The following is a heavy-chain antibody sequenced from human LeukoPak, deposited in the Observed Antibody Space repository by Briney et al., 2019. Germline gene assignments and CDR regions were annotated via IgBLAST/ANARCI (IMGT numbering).Heavy chain of an antibody. CDR2: ISGSGGST. Sequence: GGSLRLSCAASGYTFSSYAMSWVRQAPGKGLEWVSAISGSGGSTYYADSVKGRFTISRDNSKNTLYLQMNSLRAEDTAVHYCAKDRLAYSHNWFDPWGQGTLVTVSS. CDR1: GYTFSSYA. V-gene: IGHV3-23*01. CDR3: AKDRLAYSHNWFDP. J-gene: IGHJ5*02. D-gene: IGHD2-15*01.